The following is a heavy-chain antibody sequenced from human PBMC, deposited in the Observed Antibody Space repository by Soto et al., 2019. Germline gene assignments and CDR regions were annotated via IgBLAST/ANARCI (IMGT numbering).Heavy chain of an antibody. CDR1: GGTFSSYT. CDR3: ARDLESNYGYWFDP. CDR2: IIPILGIA. V-gene: IGHV1-69*08. J-gene: IGHJ5*02. Sequence: QVQLVQSGAEVKKPGSSVKVSCKASGGTFSSYTISWVRQAPGQGLEWMGRIIPILGIANYAQKFQGRVTITAAKSTSTAYMELSSLRSEDTAVYYCARDLESNYGYWFDPWGQGTLVTVSS. D-gene: IGHD4-4*01.